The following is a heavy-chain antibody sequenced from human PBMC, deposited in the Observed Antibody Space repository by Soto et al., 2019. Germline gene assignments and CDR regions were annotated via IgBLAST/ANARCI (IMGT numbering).Heavy chain of an antibody. D-gene: IGHD3-16*02. CDR2: INPTTGDT. CDR3: ARSSAGVFGIIIEGSNWLAP. J-gene: IGHJ5*02. Sequence: GASVKVSCKASGYTFTGNYMHWVRQAPGQGLEWMALINPTTGDTKYAQKFQGRVTVTWDTSISTAYMDLSGLRSDDTAIYYCARSSAGVFGIIIEGSNWLAPWGQGSLVTVSS. V-gene: IGHV1-2*02. CDR1: GYTFTGNY.